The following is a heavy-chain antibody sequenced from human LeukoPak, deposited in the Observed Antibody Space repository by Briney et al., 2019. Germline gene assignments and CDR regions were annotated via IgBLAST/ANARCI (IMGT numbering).Heavy chain of an antibody. D-gene: IGHD2-21*02. CDR1: GFTFSTYE. V-gene: IGHV3-13*04. CDR3: ARVCKGDCNAFDI. Sequence: PGGSLRLSCAASGFTFSTYEMHWVRQAAGKGLEWVSAIYLSGDTYYLDSVKGRFTISRENAKNSLYLQMNNLTVGDTAVYFCARVCKGDCNAFDIWGQGTVVTVSS. J-gene: IGHJ3*02. CDR2: IYLSGDT.